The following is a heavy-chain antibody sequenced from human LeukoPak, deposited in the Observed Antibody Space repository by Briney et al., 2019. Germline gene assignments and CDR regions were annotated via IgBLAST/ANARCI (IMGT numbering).Heavy chain of an antibody. CDR1: GYTFTSND. J-gene: IGHJ5*02. CDR3: ARIPQRVPHNWFDP. V-gene: IGHV1-8*01. CDR2: MNPHSGSA. D-gene: IGHD1-1*01. Sequence: ASVKVSCKASGYTFTSNDINWVRQAAGQGLEWMGWMNPHSGSAGYAQKFQGRVTMTRDTSISTVYMELSSLTSDDTAVYYCARIPQRVPHNWFDPWDQGTLVTVSS.